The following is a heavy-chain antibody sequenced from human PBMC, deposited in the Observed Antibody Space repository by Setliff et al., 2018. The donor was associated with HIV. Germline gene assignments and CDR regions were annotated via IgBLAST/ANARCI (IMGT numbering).Heavy chain of an antibody. CDR1: GFTFSDYY. J-gene: IGHJ6*03. CDR3: GRVALWHPFHYYYLDV. Sequence: GESMRLSCVASGFTFSDYYMAWIRQAPGRGLEWIAHIDKSGDTIYYADSVEGRFTISRDNAKSSLYLHATTLRPADTAVYYCGRVALWHPFHYYYLDVWGRGTTVTVSS. CDR2: IDKSGDTI. V-gene: IGHV3-11*04.